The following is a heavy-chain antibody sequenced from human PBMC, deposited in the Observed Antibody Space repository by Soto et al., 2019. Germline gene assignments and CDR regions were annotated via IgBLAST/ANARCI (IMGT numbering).Heavy chain of an antibody. V-gene: IGHV4-30-4*01. CDR2: IYYSGST. CDR1: GGSISSGDYY. J-gene: IGHJ3*02. D-gene: IGHD5-18*01. Sequence: SETLSLTCTVSGGSISSGDYYWSWIRQPPGKGLEWIGYIYYSGSTYYNPSLKSRVTISVDTSKNQFSLKLSSVTAADTAVYYCARYSRGRAFDSWGQGTMVTVS. CDR3: ARYSRGRAFDS.